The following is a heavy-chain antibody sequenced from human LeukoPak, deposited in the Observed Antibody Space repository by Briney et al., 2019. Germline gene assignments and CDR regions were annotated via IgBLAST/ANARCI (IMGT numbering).Heavy chain of an antibody. V-gene: IGHV4-39*01. CDR1: GVSISSSSYY. D-gene: IGHD5-18*01. CDR2: IYYSERT. J-gene: IGHJ4*02. CDR3: ARHAGGYSYGYFTPYFDY. Sequence: SETLSLTCTVSGVSISSSSYYWGWLRQPPGKGLEWIGSIYYSERTYYNPSLKSRVTISVDPSKNQFSLKLSSVTAADTAVYYCARHAGGYSYGYFTPYFDYWGQGTLVTVSS.